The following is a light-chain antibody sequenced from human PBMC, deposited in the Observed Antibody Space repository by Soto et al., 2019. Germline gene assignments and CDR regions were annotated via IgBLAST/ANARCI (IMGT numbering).Light chain of an antibody. CDR3: QQSYSTPIT. V-gene: IGKV1-39*01. CDR1: QTIISY. J-gene: IGKJ5*01. Sequence: DIQMTQSPSSLSASVGERVTITCRASQTIISYLNWYQQKPGKAPKLLIYAASSLQSGVPSRFSGSGSGTDVTLTISSLQPEDFATYYCQQSYSTPITFGQGTRLEI. CDR2: AAS.